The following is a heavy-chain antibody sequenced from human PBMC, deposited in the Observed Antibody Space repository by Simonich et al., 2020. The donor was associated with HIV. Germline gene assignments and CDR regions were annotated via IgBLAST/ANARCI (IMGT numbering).Heavy chain of an antibody. CDR1: GGSISSSNW. J-gene: IGHJ3*02. CDR3: ARLFNWNDGSTFDI. D-gene: IGHD1-20*01. CDR2: IYHSGST. V-gene: IGHV4-4*02. Sequence: QVQLQESGPGLVKPSGTLSLTCAVSGGSISSSNWWSWVRQPPGKGLEWIGEIYHSGSTKYNPSRKSRVSISVDKSKNEFSLKLSSVTAADTAVYFCARLFNWNDGSTFDIWGQGTMVTVSS.